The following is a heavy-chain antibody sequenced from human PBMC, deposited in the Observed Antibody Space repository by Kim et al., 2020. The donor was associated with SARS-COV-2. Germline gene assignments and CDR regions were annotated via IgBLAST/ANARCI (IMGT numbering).Heavy chain of an antibody. CDR1: GGSISSSNW. J-gene: IGHJ6*01. D-gene: IGHD2-15*01. CDR3: STLQFVSVPPLFYYYSG. Sequence: SETLSLTCAVSGGSISSSNWWWRVRQPPGKGLEWIGEIYHSGSTNYNTSLKSRVTILVDKTKNKSFLQLSSVTAADAAVYYCSTLQFVSVPPLFYYYSG. CDR2: IYHSGST. V-gene: IGHV4-4*02.